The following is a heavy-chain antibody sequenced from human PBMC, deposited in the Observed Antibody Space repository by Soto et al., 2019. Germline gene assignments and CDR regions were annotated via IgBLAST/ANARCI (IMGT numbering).Heavy chain of an antibody. CDR2: VHDSWGS. Sequence: SETLSLTCTVSGGSISSYYWSWIRQPLVKGLDCIGYVHDSWGSHYNLSLKGRVAISLDTSKREFSLKLTSVTATDTAGYYCVRQGFGALNGLVDVWGKGSTVSVSS. CDR1: GGSISSYY. V-gene: IGHV4-59*08. D-gene: IGHD3-10*01. J-gene: IGHJ6*04. CDR3: VRQGFGALNGLVDV.